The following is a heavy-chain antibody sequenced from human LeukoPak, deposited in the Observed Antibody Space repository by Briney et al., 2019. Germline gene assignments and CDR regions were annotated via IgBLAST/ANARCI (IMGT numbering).Heavy chain of an antibody. Sequence: GGSLRLSCAASGFTFDDYGMSWVRQAPGKGLEWVSGINWNGGSTGYADSVKGRFTISRGNAKNSLYLQMNSLRAEDTALYYCARRMYYYDSGGYSYYFDYWGQGTLVTVSS. J-gene: IGHJ4*02. CDR3: ARRMYYYDSGGYSYYFDY. CDR2: INWNGGST. CDR1: GFTFDDYG. V-gene: IGHV3-20*04. D-gene: IGHD3-22*01.